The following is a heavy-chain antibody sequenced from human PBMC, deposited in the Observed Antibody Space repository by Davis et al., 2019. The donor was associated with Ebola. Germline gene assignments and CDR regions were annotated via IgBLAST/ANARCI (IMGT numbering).Heavy chain of an antibody. CDR1: GGSISSSSYY. Sequence: SETLSLTCTVSGGSISSSSYYWGWLRQPPGKGLEWIGSIYYSGSTYYNPSLKSRVTISVDTSKNQFSLKLSSVTAADTAVYYCASITGTTGYYGMDVWGQGTTVTVSS. CDR3: ASITGTTGYYGMDV. CDR2: IYYSGST. D-gene: IGHD1-7*01. V-gene: IGHV4-39*01. J-gene: IGHJ6*02.